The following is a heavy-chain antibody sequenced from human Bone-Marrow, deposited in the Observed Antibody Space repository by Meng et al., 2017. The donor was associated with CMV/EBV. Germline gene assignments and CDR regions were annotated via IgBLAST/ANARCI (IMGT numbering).Heavy chain of an antibody. J-gene: IGHJ5*02. CDR3: AREFGPGYDFWSGNNWFDP. D-gene: IGHD3-3*01. V-gene: IGHV4-61*01. Sequence: SETLSLTCTVSGGSISSSSYYWSWIRQPPGKGLEWIGYIYYSGSTNYNPSLKSRVTISVDTSKNQFSLKLSSVTAADTAVYYCAREFGPGYDFWSGNNWFDPWGQGTLVTVSS. CDR2: IYYSGST. CDR1: GGSISSSSYY.